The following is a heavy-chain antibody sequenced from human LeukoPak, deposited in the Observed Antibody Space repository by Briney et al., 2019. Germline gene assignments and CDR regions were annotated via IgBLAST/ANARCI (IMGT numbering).Heavy chain of an antibody. D-gene: IGHD6-25*01. CDR1: GFTFSSYG. V-gene: IGHV3-30*18. Sequence: GGSLRLSCAASGFTFSSYGMHWVRQAPGKGLEWVAVISYGGSNKYYADSVKGRFTISRDNSKNTLYLQMNSLRAEDTAVYYCAKDGGYPEYFQHWGQGTLVTVSS. CDR3: AKDGGYPEYFQH. J-gene: IGHJ1*01. CDR2: ISYGGSNK.